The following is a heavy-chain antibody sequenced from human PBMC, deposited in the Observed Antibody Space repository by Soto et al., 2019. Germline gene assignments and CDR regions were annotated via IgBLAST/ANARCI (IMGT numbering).Heavy chain of an antibody. Sequence: PSETLSLTCAVYGGSFSGYYWSWIRQPPGKGLEWIGEINHSGSTNYNPSLKSRVTISVDTSKNQFSLKLSSVTAADTAVYYCARRGGRITIFGVVINHYYYGMDVWGQGTTVS. CDR2: INHSGST. V-gene: IGHV4-34*01. J-gene: IGHJ6*02. D-gene: IGHD3-3*01. CDR3: ARRGGRITIFGVVINHYYYGMDV. CDR1: GGSFSGYY.